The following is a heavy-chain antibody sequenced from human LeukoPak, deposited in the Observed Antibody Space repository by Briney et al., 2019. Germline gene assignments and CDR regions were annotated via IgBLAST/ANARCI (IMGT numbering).Heavy chain of an antibody. CDR3: ARRKRYFDWFPGNWFDP. J-gene: IGHJ5*02. V-gene: IGHV4-34*01. CDR1: GGSFSGYY. D-gene: IGHD3-9*01. CDR2: INHSGST. Sequence: SETLSLTCAVYGGSFSGYYWSWIRQPPGKGLEWIGEINHSGSTNYNPSLKSRVTISVDTSKNQFSLKLSSVTAADTAVYYCARRKRYFDWFPGNWFDPWGQGTLVTVSS.